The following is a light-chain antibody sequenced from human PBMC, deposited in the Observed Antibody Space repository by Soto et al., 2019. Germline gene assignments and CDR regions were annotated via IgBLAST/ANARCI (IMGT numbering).Light chain of an antibody. CDR2: DVS. CDR1: SSDVGGYNY. V-gene: IGLV2-14*01. Sequence: QSALTQPASVSGSPGQSITISCTGTSSDVGGYNYVSWYQQHPGKAPKLMIYDVSNRPSGVSNRFSGSKSGNTASLTISGLQAEDEADYYCSSYTSSSTLYVVXGGGTKLTVL. CDR3: SSYTSSSTLYVV. J-gene: IGLJ2*01.